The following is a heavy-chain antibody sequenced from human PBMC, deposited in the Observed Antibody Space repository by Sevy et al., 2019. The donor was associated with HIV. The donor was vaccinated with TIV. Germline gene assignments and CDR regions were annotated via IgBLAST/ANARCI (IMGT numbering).Heavy chain of an antibody. J-gene: IGHJ5*02. V-gene: IGHV3-64D*06. D-gene: IGHD3-9*01. CDR3: VKDRIETILWSKGDWFDP. CDR1: GFTFSNYA. CDR2: LSSDNAGST. Sequence: GGSLRLSCSASGFTFSNYAMHWVRQAPGKGLEYVSGLSSDNAGSTYYADSVNGRFTIARDNAKNTLYLQMSSLRPEATAVYYCVKDRIETILWSKGDWFDPWGQGTLVTVSS.